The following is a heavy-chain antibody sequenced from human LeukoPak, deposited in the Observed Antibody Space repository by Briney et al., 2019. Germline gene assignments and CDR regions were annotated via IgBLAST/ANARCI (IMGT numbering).Heavy chain of an antibody. D-gene: IGHD5-12*01. J-gene: IGHJ3*02. CDR1: GYTFTGYY. CDR2: INPNSGDT. V-gene: IGHV1-2*02. Sequence: ASVKVSCKASGYTFTGYYMHWVRQAPGQGLEWMGWINPNSGDTNSAQKFQGRVTMTRDTSISTAYMDLSRLTSDDTAVYYCARDGSFDIWGQGTMVTVSS. CDR3: ARDGSFDI.